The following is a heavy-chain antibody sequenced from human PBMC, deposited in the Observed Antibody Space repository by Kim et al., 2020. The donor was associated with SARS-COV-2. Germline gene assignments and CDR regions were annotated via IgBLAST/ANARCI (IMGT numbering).Heavy chain of an antibody. D-gene: IGHD1-1*01. V-gene: IGHV3-23*01. CDR1: GITSSNFG. J-gene: IGHJ5*01. Sequence: GGSLRLSCAASGITSSNFGMSWVRQAPGEGLEWVSGISADGRDISYADSVKGRFAISRANSVSLVYLRMNTLGAEDTALYYCARTSWFLNCRDWF. CDR2: ISADGRDI. CDR3: ARTSWFLNCRDWF.